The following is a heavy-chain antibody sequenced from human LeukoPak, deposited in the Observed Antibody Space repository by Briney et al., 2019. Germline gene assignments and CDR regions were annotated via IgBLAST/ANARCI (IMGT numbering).Heavy chain of an antibody. CDR1: GFSFSSYG. V-gene: IGHV3-30*03. CDR3: ARDSYCSGGSCFSRGFDP. D-gene: IGHD2-15*01. CDR2: ISYDGSNK. J-gene: IGHJ5*02. Sequence: GGSLRLSCAASGFSFSSYGMHWVRQAPGKGLEWVAVISYDGSNKYYADSVKGRFTISRDNSKNTLYLQMNSLRAEDTAVYYCARDSYCSGGSCFSRGFDPWGQGTLVTVSS.